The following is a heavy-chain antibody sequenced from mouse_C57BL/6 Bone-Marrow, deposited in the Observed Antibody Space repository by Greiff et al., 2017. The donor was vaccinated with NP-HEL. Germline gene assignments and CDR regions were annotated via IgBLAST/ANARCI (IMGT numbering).Heavy chain of an antibody. V-gene: IGHV1-59*01. CDR3: ARFYGSSSFAY. J-gene: IGHJ3*01. CDR1: GYTFTSYW. D-gene: IGHD1-1*01. CDR2: IDPSDSYT. Sequence: VQLQQSGAELVRPGTSVKLSCKASGYTFTSYWMHWVKQRPGQGLEWIGVIDPSDSYTNYNQKFKGKATLTVDTSSSTAYMQLSSLTSEDSAVYYCARFYGSSSFAYWGQGTLVTVSA.